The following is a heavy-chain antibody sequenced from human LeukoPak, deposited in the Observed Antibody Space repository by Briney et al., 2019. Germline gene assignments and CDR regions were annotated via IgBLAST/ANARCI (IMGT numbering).Heavy chain of an antibody. Sequence: PGGSLRLSCAASRFTFSDYDMIWVRQAPGKGLEWVSSISSSSSYIYFADSLKGRFTISRDNTKNSLYLQMDSLRAEDTAVYYCARDNSCSSSWYPRGDAFDIWGQGTMVTVSS. CDR2: ISSSSSYI. CDR3: ARDNSCSSSWYPRGDAFDI. J-gene: IGHJ3*02. D-gene: IGHD6-13*01. V-gene: IGHV3-21*06. CDR1: RFTFSDYD.